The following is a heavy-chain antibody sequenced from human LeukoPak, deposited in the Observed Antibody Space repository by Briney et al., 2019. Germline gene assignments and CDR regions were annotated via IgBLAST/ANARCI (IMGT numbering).Heavy chain of an antibody. V-gene: IGHV3-30-3*01. CDR1: GFTFSSYA. CDR3: ARDFGSGWYVTATNYFDY. CDR2: ISYDGSNK. D-gene: IGHD6-19*01. Sequence: GRSLRLSCAASGFTFSSYAMHWVRQAPGKGLEWVAVISYDGSNKYYADSVKGRFTISRDNPKNTLYLQMNSLRAEDTAVYYCARDFGSGWYVTATNYFDYWGQGTLVTVSS. J-gene: IGHJ4*02.